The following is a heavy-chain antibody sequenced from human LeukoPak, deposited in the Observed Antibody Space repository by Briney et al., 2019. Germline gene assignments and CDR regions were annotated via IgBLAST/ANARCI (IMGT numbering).Heavy chain of an antibody. CDR1: GYSFGTYW. D-gene: IGHD6-6*01. CDR2: IDPGDSYT. V-gene: IGHV5-10-1*01. J-gene: IGHJ4*02. CDR3: ASTVRSSSPFDY. Sequence: GEPLRISCKGSGYSFGTYWINWVRQMPGKGLEWMGTIDPGDSYTKYSPSFQGHVTLSADNSISTAYLQWSSLKASDTAMYYCASTVRSSSPFDYWGQGTLVTVSS.